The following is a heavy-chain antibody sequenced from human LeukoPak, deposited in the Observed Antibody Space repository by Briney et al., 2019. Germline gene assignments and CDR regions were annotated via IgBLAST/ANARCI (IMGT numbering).Heavy chain of an antibody. CDR2: INPNSGGT. Sequence: GASVKVSCKASGYTFTGYYMHWVRQAPGQGLEWMGWINPNSGGTNYAQKFQGRVTMTRDTSISTAYMELSRLRSDDTAVYYCARVDYYDSSGYWAFDYWGQGTLVTVSS. J-gene: IGHJ4*02. CDR3: ARVDYYDSSGYWAFDY. V-gene: IGHV1-2*02. D-gene: IGHD3-22*01. CDR1: GYTFTGYY.